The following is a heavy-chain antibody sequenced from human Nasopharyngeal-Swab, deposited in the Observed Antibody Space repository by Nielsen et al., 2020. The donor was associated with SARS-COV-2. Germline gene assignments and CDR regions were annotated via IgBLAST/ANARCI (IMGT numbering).Heavy chain of an antibody. J-gene: IGHJ5*02. CDR1: GGSISSGGYS. D-gene: IGHD3-10*01. Sequence: SETLSLTCAVSGGSISSGGYSWSWIRQPPGKGREWIGYIYHSGSTYYNPSLKSRVSISVDRSKNQFSLKLSSVTAADTAVYYCARSHMVRGVISWFDPWGQGTLVTVSS. CDR3: ARSHMVRGVISWFDP. V-gene: IGHV4-30-2*01. CDR2: IYHSGST.